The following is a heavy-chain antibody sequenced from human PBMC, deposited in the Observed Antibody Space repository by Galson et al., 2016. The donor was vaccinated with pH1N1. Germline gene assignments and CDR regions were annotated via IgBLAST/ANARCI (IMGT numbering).Heavy chain of an antibody. V-gene: IGHV1-46*03. D-gene: IGHD3-10*01. J-gene: IGHJ4*02. Sequence: SVKVSCKASGYTLSNFYMHWVRQAPGQGLEWMGIIDPSNGGTIYAQKFQGRIIMTVDRPKSTVDMEVSSLGYEDTAVYYCAGGGGSHVSPCDYWGQGTLGTVSS. CDR3: AGGGGSHVSPCDY. CDR1: GYTLSNFY. CDR2: IDPSNGGT.